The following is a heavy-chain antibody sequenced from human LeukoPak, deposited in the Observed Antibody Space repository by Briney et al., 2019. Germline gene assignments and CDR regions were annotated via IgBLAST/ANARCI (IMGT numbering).Heavy chain of an antibody. J-gene: IGHJ5*02. V-gene: IGHV4-59*01. CDR1: GDSISSYY. CDR2: IYYSGST. CDR3: ARNGGSSWYRWFDP. Sequence: SETLSLTCTVSGDSISSYYWSWIRQPPGKGLEWIGYIYYSGSTNYNPSLKSRVTISVDTPKNQLSLKLSSVTAADTAIYYCARNGGSSWYRWFDPGGRGTLVTVPS. D-gene: IGHD6-13*01.